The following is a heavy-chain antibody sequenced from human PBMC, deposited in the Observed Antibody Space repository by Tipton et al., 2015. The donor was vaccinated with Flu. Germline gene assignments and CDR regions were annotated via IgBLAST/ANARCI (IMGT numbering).Heavy chain of an antibody. D-gene: IGHD4-11*01. CDR2: VHRSGNG. CDR3: ARRDYSNYVSEPRNWFDL. J-gene: IGHJ5*02. Sequence: TLSLTCSVSGDSIGSNYFWAWIRQPPGKGLEWVANVHRSGNGYCNPSLRSRVTISVDTSRNQFSLKMSSVTAADTAVYYCARRDYSNYVSEPRNWFDLWGQGTPVTVSS. CDR1: GDSIGSNYF. V-gene: IGHV4-38-2*01.